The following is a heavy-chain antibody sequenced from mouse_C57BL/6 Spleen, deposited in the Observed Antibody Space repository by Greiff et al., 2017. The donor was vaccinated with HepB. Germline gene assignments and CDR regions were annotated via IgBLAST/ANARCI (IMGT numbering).Heavy chain of an antibody. D-gene: IGHD2-2*01. CDR3: ARGYYGYGYFDY. CDR1: GFTFSDYG. J-gene: IGHJ2*01. V-gene: IGHV5-17*01. Sequence: EVNVVESGGGLVKPGGSLKLSCAASGFTFSDYGMHWVRQAPEKGLEWVAYISSGSSTIYYADTVKGRFTIFRDNAKNTLFLQMTSLRSEDTAMYYCARGYYGYGYFDYWGQGTTLTVSS. CDR2: ISSGSSTI.